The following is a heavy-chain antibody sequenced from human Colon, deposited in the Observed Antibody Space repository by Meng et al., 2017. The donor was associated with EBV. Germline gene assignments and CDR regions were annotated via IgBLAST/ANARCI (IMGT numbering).Heavy chain of an antibody. V-gene: IGHV4-34*01. CDR3: ARVPTTGYKDH. J-gene: IGHJ4*02. CDR2: VHHPGSA. CDR1: GGSFIGYV. Sequence: WGPEILTPPETLPPTSTVNGGSFIGYVWGWVRQPPGKGVEWIGEVHHPGSANYNPSLKSRVTISVDASEKQFSLRLTSVTAADSAVYYCARVPTTGYKDHWGQGTLVTVSS. D-gene: IGHD3-9*01.